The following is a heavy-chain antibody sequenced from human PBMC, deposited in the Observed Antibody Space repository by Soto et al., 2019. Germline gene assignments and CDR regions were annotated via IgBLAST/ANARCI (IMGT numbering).Heavy chain of an antibody. J-gene: IGHJ3*02. CDR2: IIPILGIA. Sequence: ASVKVSCKASGGTFSSYTISWVRQAPGQGLEWMGRIIPILGIANYAQKFQGRVTITADKSTSTAYMELSSLRSEDTAVYYCARDSSVTGPGAFDIWGQGTMVTVSS. V-gene: IGHV1-69*04. CDR3: ARDSSVTGPGAFDI. D-gene: IGHD2-21*02. CDR1: GGTFSSYT.